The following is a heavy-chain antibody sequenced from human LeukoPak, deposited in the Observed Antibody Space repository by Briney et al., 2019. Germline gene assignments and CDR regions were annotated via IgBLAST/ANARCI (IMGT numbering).Heavy chain of an antibody. J-gene: IGHJ4*02. V-gene: IGHV1-2*02. CDR1: GYTFTGYY. CDR2: INPNTGAT. D-gene: IGHD5-18*01. Sequence: ASVKVSCKASGYTFTGYYMHWVRQAPGQGLEWMGWINPNTGATNYAQKFQGRVTMTRDTSISAAYMELSRLRSDDTAVYYCARRGYSYGCYDYWGQGTLVTVPS. CDR3: ARRGYSYGCYDY.